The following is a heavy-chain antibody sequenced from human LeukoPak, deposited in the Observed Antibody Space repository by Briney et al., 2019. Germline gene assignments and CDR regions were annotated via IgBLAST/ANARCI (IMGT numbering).Heavy chain of an antibody. CDR1: GYTFTGYY. J-gene: IGHJ4*02. CDR3: ARDFGAVTTPYFDY. V-gene: IGHV1-2*04. Sequence: RASVKVSCKASGYTFTGYYMHWVRQAPGQGPEWMGWINPNSGGTNYAQKFQGWVTMTRDTSISTAYMELSRLRSDDTAVYYCARDFGAVTTPYFDYWGQGTLVTVSS. CDR2: INPNSGGT. D-gene: IGHD4-17*01.